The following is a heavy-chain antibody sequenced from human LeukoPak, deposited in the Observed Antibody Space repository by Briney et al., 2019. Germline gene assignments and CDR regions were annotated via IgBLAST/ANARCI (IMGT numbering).Heavy chain of an antibody. Sequence: PGGSLRLSCAASGFTVSSNYMSWVRQAPGKGLEWVSVIYSGGSTYYADSVKGRFTISRDNSKNTLYLQMNSLRAEDTAVYYCARDGCSSTSCAYNWFDPWGQGTLVTVSS. D-gene: IGHD2-2*01. J-gene: IGHJ5*02. CDR2: IYSGGST. CDR1: GFTVSSNY. CDR3: ARDGCSSTSCAYNWFDP. V-gene: IGHV3-53*05.